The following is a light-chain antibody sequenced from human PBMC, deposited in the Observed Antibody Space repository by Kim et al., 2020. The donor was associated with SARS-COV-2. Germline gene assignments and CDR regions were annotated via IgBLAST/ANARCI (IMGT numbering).Light chain of an antibody. CDR2: DNN. V-gene: IGLV1-51*01. CDR3: GTWDSSLSAVV. CDR1: SSNIGNNY. J-gene: IGLJ2*01. Sequence: GKKVTISCSGSSSNIGNNYVSWYQQLPGTAPKLLIYDNNKRPSGIPDRFSGSKSGTSATLGITGLQTGDEADYYCGTWDSSLSAVVFGGGTQLTV.